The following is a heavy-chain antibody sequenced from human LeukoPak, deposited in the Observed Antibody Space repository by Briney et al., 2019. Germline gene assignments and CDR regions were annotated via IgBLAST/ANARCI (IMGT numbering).Heavy chain of an antibody. J-gene: IGHJ5*02. CDR2: ISAYNGNT. D-gene: IGHD3-10*01. Sequence: ASVKVSSKASGYTFTSYGISWVRQAPGQGLEWMGWISAYNGNTNYAQKLQGRVTMTTDTSTSTAYMELRSLRPDDTAVYYCARFCYGSGSYYGACWFDPWGQGTLVTVSS. CDR3: ARFCYGSGSYYGACWFDP. V-gene: IGHV1-18*01. CDR1: GYTFTSYG.